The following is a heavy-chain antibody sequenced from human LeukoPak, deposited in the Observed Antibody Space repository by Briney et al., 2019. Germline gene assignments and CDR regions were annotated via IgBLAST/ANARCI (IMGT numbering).Heavy chain of an antibody. CDR3: AKDFRAYCGGDCLFDS. D-gene: IGHD2-21*02. Sequence: PGGSPRLSCAASGFTFSTCGMHWVRQAPGKGLEWVAVISYDGNNKYYADSVKGRFTISRDNSKNTLSLQMNSLRAEDTAVYYCAKDFRAYCGGDCLFDSWGQGTLVTVSS. CDR1: GFTFSTCG. CDR2: ISYDGNNK. V-gene: IGHV3-30*18. J-gene: IGHJ4*02.